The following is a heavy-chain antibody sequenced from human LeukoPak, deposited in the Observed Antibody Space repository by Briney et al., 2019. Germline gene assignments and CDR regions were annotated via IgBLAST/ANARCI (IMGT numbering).Heavy chain of an antibody. V-gene: IGHV3-30-3*01. CDR3: ARDPPGYSSSWYTYYFDY. CDR1: GFTFSSYA. CDR2: ISYDGSNK. J-gene: IGHJ4*02. D-gene: IGHD6-13*01. Sequence: GGSLRLSCAASGFTFSSYAMHWVRQAPGKGLEWVAVISYDGSNKYYADSVKGRLTISRDNSKNTLYLQMNSLRAEDTAVYYCARDPPGYSSSWYTYYFDYWGQGTLVTVSS.